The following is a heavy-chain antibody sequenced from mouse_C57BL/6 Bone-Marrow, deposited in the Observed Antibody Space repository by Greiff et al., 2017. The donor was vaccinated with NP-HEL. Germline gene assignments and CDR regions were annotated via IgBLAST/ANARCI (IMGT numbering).Heavy chain of an antibody. CDR1: GFTFTDYY. Sequence: EVQGVESGGGLVQPGGSLSLSCAASGFTFTDYYMSWVRQPPGKALEWLGFIRNKANGYTTEYSASVKGRFTISRDNSQSILYLQMNALRAEDSATYYCARPSTVVAWYFDVWGTGTTVTVSS. V-gene: IGHV7-3*01. J-gene: IGHJ1*03. D-gene: IGHD1-1*01. CDR2: IRNKANGYTT. CDR3: ARPSTVVAWYFDV.